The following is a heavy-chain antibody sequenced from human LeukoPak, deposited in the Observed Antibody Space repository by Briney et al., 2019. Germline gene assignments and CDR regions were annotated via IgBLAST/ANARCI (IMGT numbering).Heavy chain of an antibody. CDR1: GFTFSSYS. V-gene: IGHV3-21*01. CDR2: ISSSSSYI. J-gene: IGHJ4*02. D-gene: IGHD6-13*01. Sequence: GGFLRLSCAASGFTFSSYSMNWVRQAPGKGLEWVSSISSSSSYIYYADSVKGRFTISRDNAKNSLYLQMNSLRAEDTAVYYCARLYSSSPIGYWGQGTLVTVSS. CDR3: ARLYSSSPIGY.